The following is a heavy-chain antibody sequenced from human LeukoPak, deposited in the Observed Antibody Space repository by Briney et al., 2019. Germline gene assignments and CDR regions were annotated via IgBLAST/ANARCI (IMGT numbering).Heavy chain of an antibody. CDR1: GFTFSSYW. V-gene: IGHV3-74*01. J-gene: IGHJ4*02. CDR2: INSDGSST. D-gene: IGHD6-19*01. CDR3: ARDRGIAVAGTLDY. Sequence: GGSLRLSCAASGFTFSSYWMHWVRQAPGKGLVWVSRINSDGSSTSYANSGKGRFTISRDNAKNTLYLQMNSLRAEDTAVYYCARDRGIAVAGTLDYWGQGTLVTVSS.